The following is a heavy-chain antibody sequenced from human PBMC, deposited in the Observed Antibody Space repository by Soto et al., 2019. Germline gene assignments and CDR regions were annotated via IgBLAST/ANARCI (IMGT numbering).Heavy chain of an antibody. J-gene: IGHJ4*02. CDR1: GFTFSSYG. V-gene: IGHV3-33*01. CDR3: ARDSSGYDYFDY. CDR2: IWYDGSNK. D-gene: IGHD5-12*01. Sequence: PVGSLRLSCAASGFTFSSYGMHWVRQAPGKGLEWVAVIWYDGSNKYYADSVKGRFTISRDNSKNTLYLQMNSLRAEDTAVYYCARDSSGYDYFDYWGQGTLVNVSS.